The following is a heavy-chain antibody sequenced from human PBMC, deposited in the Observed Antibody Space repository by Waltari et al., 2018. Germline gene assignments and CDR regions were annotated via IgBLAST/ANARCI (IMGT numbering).Heavy chain of an antibody. D-gene: IGHD6-25*01. CDR2: VNSAGNS. Sequence: EVQLVETGGGFIQPGGSLRVSCEASGFAVRGNFMHGVRQAPGKGLEWVSLVNSAGNSFYADAVKGRFTISRDTSKNTLYLQMNSLRVEDTAMYYCVREAYLAAGFDFWGQGTPVTVSS. J-gene: IGHJ4*02. CDR1: GFAVRGNF. V-gene: IGHV3-53*02. CDR3: VREAYLAAGFDF.